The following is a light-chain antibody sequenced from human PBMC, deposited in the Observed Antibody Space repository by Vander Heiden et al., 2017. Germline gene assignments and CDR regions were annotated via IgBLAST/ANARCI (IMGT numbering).Light chain of an antibody. J-gene: IGKJ3*01. Sequence: EIVLTQSPPTLSLSPGQRATLPCRASQDVSTYLAWYQQKPGQAPRLLMYDASNRATGIPARFSGSGSGTDFTLTISSLEPEDSAVYYCQQRSNGGFTFGPGTKVDIK. CDR3: QQRSNGGFT. V-gene: IGKV3-11*01. CDR2: DAS. CDR1: QDVSTY.